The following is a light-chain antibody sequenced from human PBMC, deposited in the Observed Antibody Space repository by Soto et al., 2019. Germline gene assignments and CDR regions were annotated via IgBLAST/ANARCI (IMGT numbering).Light chain of an antibody. CDR3: QQYGGSPFT. CDR1: QSVSVNS. CDR2: AAS. J-gene: IGKJ3*01. Sequence: EILLTQSPGTLSLSPGERAPLSCRASQSVSVNSLAWYQQKGGQAPRLLIYAASTRATGVPDRFSGTGSGTDFALTISRLETDDSAVYYCQQYGGSPFTFGPGTKVDSK. V-gene: IGKV3-20*01.